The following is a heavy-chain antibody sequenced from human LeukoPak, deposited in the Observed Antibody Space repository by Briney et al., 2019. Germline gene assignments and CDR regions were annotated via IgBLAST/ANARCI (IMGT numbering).Heavy chain of an antibody. Sequence: PGGSLRLSCAASGFPFSAYGIHWVRQAPGKGLYWVAVISYDGSIKYYADSVKGRFTISRDNSKNTLSLQMNSLRPDDTAIYFCARQEARNYYYEGLDYWGQGNLVTVSS. V-gene: IGHV3-30*03. D-gene: IGHD3-22*01. CDR1: GFPFSAYG. CDR2: ISYDGSIK. J-gene: IGHJ4*02. CDR3: ARQEARNYYYEGLDY.